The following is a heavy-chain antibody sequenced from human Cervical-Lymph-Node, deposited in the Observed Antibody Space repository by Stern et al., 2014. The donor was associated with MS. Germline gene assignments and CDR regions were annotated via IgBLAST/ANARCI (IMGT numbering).Heavy chain of an antibody. CDR3: ARDQGGIAAD. CDR1: GGTFNVDS. Sequence: EQLVESGAEVKKPGSSVKVSCKASGGTFNVDSISWVRQAPGQGLEWMGGIMVMFGTTNYAQKFQGRLTTTADESTSTAYMELSSLRYEDTAVYFCARDQGGIAADWGQGTLVIVSS. J-gene: IGHJ4*02. V-gene: IGHV1-69*01. CDR2: IMVMFGTT. D-gene: IGHD6-13*01.